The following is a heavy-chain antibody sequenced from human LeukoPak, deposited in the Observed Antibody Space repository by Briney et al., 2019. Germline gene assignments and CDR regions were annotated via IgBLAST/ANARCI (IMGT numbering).Heavy chain of an antibody. V-gene: IGHV4-59*01. CDR1: GGSISSYY. CDR2: IYYSGST. Sequence: PSETLSLTCTVSGGSISSYYWSWIRQPPGKGLEWIGYIYYSGSTNYNPSLKSRVTISVDTSKNQFSLRLSSVTAADTAVYYCARAFNWNYAASPYYFDYWGQGTLVTVSS. D-gene: IGHD1-7*01. CDR3: ARAFNWNYAASPYYFDY. J-gene: IGHJ4*02.